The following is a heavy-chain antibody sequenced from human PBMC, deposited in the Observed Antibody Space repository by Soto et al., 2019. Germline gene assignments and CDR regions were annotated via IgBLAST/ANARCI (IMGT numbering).Heavy chain of an antibody. CDR1: GDSISSNY. CDR2: ISNSGYT. V-gene: IGHV4-59*01. CDR3: ARQHDYYDY. Sequence: SETLSLTCTVSGDSISSNYWSWIRQPPGKGLEWIGYISNSGYTNYNPSLKSRVTISVDTSKNQFSLKLSSVTAADTAVYYCARQHDYYDYWGQGTRVTVSS. J-gene: IGHJ4*02.